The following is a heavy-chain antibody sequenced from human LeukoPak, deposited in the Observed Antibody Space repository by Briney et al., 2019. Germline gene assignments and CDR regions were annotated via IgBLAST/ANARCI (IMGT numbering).Heavy chain of an antibody. Sequence: ASVKVSCKASGYTFTSYYMHWVRQAPGQGLEWMGIINPSGGSTSYAQKFQGRVTMTRDTSTSTVYMELSSLGSEDTAVYYCARGPLFWSGFPPGYDYWGQGTLVTVSS. CDR2: INPSGGST. J-gene: IGHJ4*02. CDR1: GYTFTSYY. CDR3: ARGPLFWSGFPPGYDY. D-gene: IGHD3-3*01. V-gene: IGHV1-46*03.